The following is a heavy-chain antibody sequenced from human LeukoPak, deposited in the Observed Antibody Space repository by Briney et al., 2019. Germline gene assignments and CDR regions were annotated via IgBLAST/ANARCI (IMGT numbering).Heavy chain of an antibody. D-gene: IGHD5-12*01. Sequence: SETLSLTCTVSVGSISSRSYYWGWIRQPPGKGLQWIGIIYYSGITYYNPSLKSRVTISVDTSKKQFSLKLSSVTAADTAVYYCARQGSGYDYLDYWGQGTLVTVSS. CDR3: ARQGSGYDYLDY. CDR2: IYYSGIT. V-gene: IGHV4-39*01. J-gene: IGHJ4*02. CDR1: VGSISSRSYY.